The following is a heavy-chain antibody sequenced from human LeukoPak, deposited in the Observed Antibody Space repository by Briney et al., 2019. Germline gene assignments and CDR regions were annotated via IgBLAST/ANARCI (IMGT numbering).Heavy chain of an antibody. CDR2: TTHSGIST. V-gene: IGHV3-23*01. Sequence: GGSLRLSCTASGFSFTDYDRNWVRQAPGKGLEWVSHTTHSGISTHYADSVKGRFTISRDNSKNTLYLQMNSLRAEDTAVYYLSIPVTASIFDYGGREPMVTSSS. CDR3: SIPVTASIFDY. J-gene: IGHJ4*02. CDR1: GFSFTDYD. D-gene: IGHD6-19*01.